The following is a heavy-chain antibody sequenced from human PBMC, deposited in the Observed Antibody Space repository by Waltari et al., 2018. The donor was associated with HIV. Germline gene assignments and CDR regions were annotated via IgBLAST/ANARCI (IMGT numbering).Heavy chain of an antibody. D-gene: IGHD6-19*01. J-gene: IGHJ4*02. CDR1: GFTFNTYD. Sequence: EVHLVASGGGLIQPGGSLRLSCAASGFTFNTYDLHWVRQAAGEGLQWVSAIGAAGDTYYSDSVKGRFTISRENAKNSLFLQMNSLRAGDTAVYFCVRVRDSSSGWYIFDYWGQGALVTVSS. V-gene: IGHV3-13*04. CDR2: IGAAGDT. CDR3: VRVRDSSSGWYIFDY.